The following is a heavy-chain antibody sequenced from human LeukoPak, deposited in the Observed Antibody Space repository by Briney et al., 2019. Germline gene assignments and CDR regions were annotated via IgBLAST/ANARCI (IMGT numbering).Heavy chain of an antibody. CDR3: ARGGYYGSGGRWFDP. Sequence: ASVKVSCKASGYTFGAYYMYWVRQAPGQGLEWMGWIRPNSGGTNYTQKFQGRVTMTRDMSTSTVYMELSSLRSEDTAVYYCARGGYYGSGGRWFDPWGQGTLVTVSS. CDR1: GYTFGAYY. D-gene: IGHD3-10*01. J-gene: IGHJ5*02. CDR2: IRPNSGGT. V-gene: IGHV1-2*02.